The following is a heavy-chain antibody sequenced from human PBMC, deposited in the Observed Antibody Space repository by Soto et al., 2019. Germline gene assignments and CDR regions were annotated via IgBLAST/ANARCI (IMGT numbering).Heavy chain of an antibody. CDR2: ISGSGDNT. D-gene: IGHD2-21*02. J-gene: IGHJ4*02. CDR3: AKENIVVVTSGDFDY. Sequence: DVQLLESGGGLVQPGGSLRLSCAASGFTFSHYAMSWVRQAPGKGLEWVSAISGSGDNTFYADSVKGRFTISRDNSKNTLYLQVNRLRAEDTAVYYCAKENIVVVTSGDFDYWGQGTLVTVSS. CDR1: GFTFSHYA. V-gene: IGHV3-23*01.